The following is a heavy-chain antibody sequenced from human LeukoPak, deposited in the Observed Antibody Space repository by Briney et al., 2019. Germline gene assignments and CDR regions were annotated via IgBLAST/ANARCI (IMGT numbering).Heavy chain of an antibody. CDR1: GGSISSGGYY. CDR3: ARGSQSLGYCSGGSCRAKIFDY. CDR2: IDYSGST. Sequence: SETLSLTCTVSGGSISSGGYYWTWIRQHPGKGLEWIGYIDYSGSTYYNPSLKGRVTISVDTSKNQFSLKLSSVTAADTAVYYCARGSQSLGYCSGGSCRAKIFDYWGQGTLVTVSS. V-gene: IGHV4-31*03. D-gene: IGHD2-15*01. J-gene: IGHJ4*02.